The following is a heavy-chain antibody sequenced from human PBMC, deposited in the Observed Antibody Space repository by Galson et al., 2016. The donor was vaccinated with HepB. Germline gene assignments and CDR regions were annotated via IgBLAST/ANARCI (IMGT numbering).Heavy chain of an antibody. J-gene: IGHJ5*02. Sequence: SCKASGYTLTTYAMNWVRQAPGQGLEWMGWINTNTGNPTYAQGFTGRLVFSLDTSVSTAYQQISSLKAEDTAVYYCARSLSLRSSWYRWFDPWGQGTLVTVSS. D-gene: IGHD6-13*01. CDR3: ARSLSLRSSWYRWFDP. V-gene: IGHV7-4-1*02. CDR1: GYTLTTYA. CDR2: INTNTGNP.